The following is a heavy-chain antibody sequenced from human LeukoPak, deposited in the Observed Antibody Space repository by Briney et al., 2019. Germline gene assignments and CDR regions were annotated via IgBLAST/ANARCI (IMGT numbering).Heavy chain of an antibody. CDR2: ISGSGGST. Sequence: PGGSLRLTCAASGFTFSSYAMSWVRQAPGKGLEWVSAISGSGGSTYYADSVKGRFTISRDNSKNTLYLQMNSLRAEDTAVYYCAKGVAVVPAASYYFDYWGQGTLVTVSS. D-gene: IGHD2-2*01. V-gene: IGHV3-23*01. CDR3: AKGVAVVPAASYYFDY. CDR1: GFTFSSYA. J-gene: IGHJ4*02.